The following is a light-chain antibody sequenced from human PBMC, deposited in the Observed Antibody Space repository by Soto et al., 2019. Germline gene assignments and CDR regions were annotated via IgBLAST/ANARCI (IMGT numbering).Light chain of an antibody. CDR1: NIGSKS. CDR2: GDS. V-gene: IGLV3-21*02. J-gene: IGLJ2*01. Sequence: SYELTKPPSVSVAPGQTARIACGGSNIGSKSVHWYQHKPGQAPVLVVYGDSDRPSRIPERFSGSSSGNTATLTTNRVEAGDEADYYIQVWDTASDHVVFGGGTKLTVL. CDR3: QVWDTASDHVV.